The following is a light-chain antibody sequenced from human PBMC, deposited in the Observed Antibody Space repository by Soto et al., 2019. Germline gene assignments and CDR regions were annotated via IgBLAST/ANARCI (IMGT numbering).Light chain of an antibody. V-gene: IGKV1-39*01. CDR3: QQTSSTPLT. CDR2: GAS. CDR1: QSVNYY. Sequence: DIQMTQFPSSLSAAVGYRFTITCLASQSVNYYLNWYQQKPGKAPKLLIYGASSLQSGVPSRFSGSGSGTDFTLSITSLQPEDFATYHCQQTSSTPLTFGGGTTGDIK. J-gene: IGKJ4*01.